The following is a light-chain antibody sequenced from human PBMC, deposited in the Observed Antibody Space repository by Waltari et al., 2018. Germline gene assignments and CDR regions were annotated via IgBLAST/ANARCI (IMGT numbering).Light chain of an antibody. CDR2: RNN. Sequence: QAGLTQPPSVSKGLRPTATLTCTGNRNNVGNPVAAWLQQHQGHPPKLLSYRNNNRPSGISERLSASRSGNTASLTITGLQPEDEADYYCSAWDSSLSAWVFGGGTKLTVL. CDR1: RNNVGNPV. CDR3: SAWDSSLSAWV. J-gene: IGLJ2*01. V-gene: IGLV10-54*01.